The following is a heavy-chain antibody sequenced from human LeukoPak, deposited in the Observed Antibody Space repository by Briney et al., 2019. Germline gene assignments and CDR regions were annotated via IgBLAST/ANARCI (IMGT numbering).Heavy chain of an antibody. J-gene: IGHJ5*02. CDR3: ARDPPAGYDNWFDP. D-gene: IGHD3-16*01. CDR2: INPNSGGT. V-gene: IGHV1-2*02. Sequence: GASVKVSCKASGYTFTGYYMHWVRQAPGQGLEWMGWINPNSGGTNYAQKFQGRVTMTRDTSISTAYMELSRLRSDDTAVYYCARDPPAGYDNWFDPWGQGTLVTVSS. CDR1: GYTFTGYY.